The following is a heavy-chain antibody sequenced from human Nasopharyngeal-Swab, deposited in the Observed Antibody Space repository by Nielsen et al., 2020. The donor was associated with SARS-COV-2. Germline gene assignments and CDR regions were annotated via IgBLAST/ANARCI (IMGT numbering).Heavy chain of an antibody. V-gene: IGHV3-7*03. CDR1: GFSFSTYW. CDR3: ARQGVFVPAYFHQYYMDV. CDR2: IKQDGSEK. J-gene: IGHJ6*03. Sequence: GESLKISCAASGFSFSTYWMTWVRQAPGKGLEWVANIKQDGSEKYYVDSVKGRFTVSRDNPKNLLYLQVNSLRAKDTAVYYCARQGVFVPAYFHQYYMDVWGKGTTVTVSS. D-gene: IGHD3-16*02.